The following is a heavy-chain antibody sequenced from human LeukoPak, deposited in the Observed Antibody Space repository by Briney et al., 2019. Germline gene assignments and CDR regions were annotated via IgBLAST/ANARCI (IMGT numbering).Heavy chain of an antibody. D-gene: IGHD3-22*01. CDR3: ARATDGSGYYDY. J-gene: IGHJ4*02. CDR1: GYTFTIYG. Sequence: ASVKVSCKASGYTFTIYGINWVRQAPGQGLEWMGWISAYNGNTNYAQKLQGRVTMTTDTSTTTAYMELRSLRSDDTAVYYCARATDGSGYYDYWGQGTLVTVSS. CDR2: ISAYNGNT. V-gene: IGHV1-18*01.